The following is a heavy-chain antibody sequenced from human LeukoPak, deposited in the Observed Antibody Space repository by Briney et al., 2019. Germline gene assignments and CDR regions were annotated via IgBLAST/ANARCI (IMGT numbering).Heavy chain of an antibody. Sequence: PGGSLRLSCAASGFTFSNARMSWVRQAPGKGLEWVGRIKSKTDGGTTDYAAPVKGRFTISRDDSKNTLYLQMNSLKTEDTAVYYCTTFPLRYFDWLWVFDYWGQGTLVTVSS. V-gene: IGHV3-15*01. CDR2: IKSKTDGGTT. CDR1: GFTFSNAR. J-gene: IGHJ4*02. CDR3: TTFPLRYFDWLWVFDY. D-gene: IGHD3-9*01.